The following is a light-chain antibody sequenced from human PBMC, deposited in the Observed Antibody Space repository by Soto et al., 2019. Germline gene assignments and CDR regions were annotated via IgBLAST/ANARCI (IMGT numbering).Light chain of an antibody. J-gene: IGLJ3*02. Sequence: QSALTQTASVSGSPEPSITISCTGTSSDVGSYNLVSWYQQHPGKAPKVMIYEATTRPSGVSNRFSGSKSGNTASLTISGLQAEDEADDYCCAYAGSGTVVFGGGTKLTVL. V-gene: IGLV2-23*01. CDR2: EAT. CDR3: CAYAGSGTVV. CDR1: SSDVGSYNL.